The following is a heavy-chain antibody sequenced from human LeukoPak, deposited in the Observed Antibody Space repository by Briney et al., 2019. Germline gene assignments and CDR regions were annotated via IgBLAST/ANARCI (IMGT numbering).Heavy chain of an antibody. Sequence: PSETLSLTCAVYGGSFSGYYWSWIRQPPGKGLEWIGGINHSGSTNYNPSLKSRVTISVDTSKNQFSLKLSSVTAADTAVYYCARRRYYYGSGSKNNWFDPWGQGTLVTVSS. J-gene: IGHJ5*02. V-gene: IGHV4-34*01. D-gene: IGHD3-10*01. CDR1: GGSFSGYY. CDR3: ARRRYYYGSGSKNNWFDP. CDR2: INHSGST.